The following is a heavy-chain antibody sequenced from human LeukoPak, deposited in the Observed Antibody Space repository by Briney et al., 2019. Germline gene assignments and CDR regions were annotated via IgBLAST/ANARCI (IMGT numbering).Heavy chain of an antibody. CDR2: IYYSGST. J-gene: IGHJ5*02. Sequence: PPETLSLTCTVSCVSISSYYWSWIRQPPGKGLGWVGYIYYSGSTNYNPSLKSRVTISVDTSKNQFSLKLSSVTAADTAVYYCARVNIVVVPAATNWFDPWGQGTLVTVSS. CDR3: ARVNIVVVPAATNWFDP. V-gene: IGHV4-59*01. D-gene: IGHD2-2*01. CDR1: CVSISSYY.